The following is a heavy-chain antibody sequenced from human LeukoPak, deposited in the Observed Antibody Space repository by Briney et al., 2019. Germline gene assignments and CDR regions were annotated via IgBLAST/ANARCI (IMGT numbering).Heavy chain of an antibody. CDR3: TAHPAVLTPLEY. Sequence: PGESLKISCKISGYNFTNYWIDWVRQMPGKGLEWMGRIDPSDSYTNYSPSFQGHVTISADKSINTAYLQWSSLKASDTAMYYCTAHPAVLTPLEYWGQGTLVTVSS. V-gene: IGHV5-10-1*01. CDR1: GYNFTNYW. CDR2: IDPSDSYT. D-gene: IGHD4-23*01. J-gene: IGHJ4*02.